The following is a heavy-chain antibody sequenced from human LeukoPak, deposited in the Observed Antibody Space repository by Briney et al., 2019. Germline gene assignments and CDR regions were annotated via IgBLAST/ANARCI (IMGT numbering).Heavy chain of an antibody. J-gene: IGHJ1*01. Sequence: ASVKVSCKVSGYTLTELSMHWVRQVPGKGLEWLGGFDPEDGETIYAQKFQGRVTMTEDTSTDTAYMELSSLRSEDTAVYYCATSGFRSGYASSWDEYFQHWGQGTLVTVSS. CDR3: ATSGFRSGYASSWDEYFQH. V-gene: IGHV1-24*01. CDR1: GYTLTELS. CDR2: FDPEDGET. D-gene: IGHD3-22*01.